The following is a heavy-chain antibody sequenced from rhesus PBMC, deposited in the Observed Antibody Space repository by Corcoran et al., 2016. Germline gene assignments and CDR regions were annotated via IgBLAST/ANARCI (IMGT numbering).Heavy chain of an antibody. CDR1: GGSINSSY. CDR3: ASDPAGTNLDY. J-gene: IGHJ4*01. D-gene: IGHD1-20*01. V-gene: IGHV4-169*02. CDR2: FYGSGRST. Sequence: QLQLQESGPGLVKPSETLSVTCAVSGGSINSSYWSWIRPAPGKGLEWIGYFYGSGRSTNYNPYLKSRVTLSVETSKNQRSLKLSSVTAADTAVYYCASDPAGTNLDYWGQGVLVTVSS.